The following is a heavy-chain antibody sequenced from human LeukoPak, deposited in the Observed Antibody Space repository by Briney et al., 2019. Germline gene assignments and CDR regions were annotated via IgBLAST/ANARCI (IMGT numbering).Heavy chain of an antibody. J-gene: IGHJ4*02. V-gene: IGHV4-59*12. CDR2: IYYSGST. Sequence: SETLSLTCTVSGGSISSYYWSWIRQPPGKGLEWIGYIYYSGSTNYNPSLKSRVTMSVDTSKNQFSLKLSSVTAADTAVYYCARVVVAATVDYWGQGTLVTVSS. CDR1: GGSISSYY. CDR3: ARVVVAATVDY. D-gene: IGHD2-15*01.